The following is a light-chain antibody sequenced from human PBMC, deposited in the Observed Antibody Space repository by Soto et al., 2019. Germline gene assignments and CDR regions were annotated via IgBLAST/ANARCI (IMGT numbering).Light chain of an antibody. CDR2: EVT. V-gene: IGLV2-14*01. CDR3: SSYTSSSTLVV. J-gene: IGLJ2*01. Sequence: QSALTQPASVSGSPGQSITISCTGTSSDVGGYNYVSWHQQHPGKAPKLMIYEVTNRPSGVSNRFSASKSGNTASLTISGLQAEDEADYYCSSYTSSSTLVVFGGGTKLTVL. CDR1: SSDVGGYNY.